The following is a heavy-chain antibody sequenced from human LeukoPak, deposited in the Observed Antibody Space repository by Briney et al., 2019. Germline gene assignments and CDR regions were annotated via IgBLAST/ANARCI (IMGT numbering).Heavy chain of an antibody. D-gene: IGHD3-10*02. CDR1: GGSISSGGYS. V-gene: IGHV4-30-2*01. Sequence: PSETLSLTCAVSGGSISSGGYSWNWIRQPPGKGLEWIGYIYHTGNTFYNPSLKSRVTLSVDRSKNQFSLGLTSVTAADTAVYYCARGFFVRENPGSWFDPWGQGTLVTVSP. J-gene: IGHJ5*02. CDR3: ARGFFVRENPGSWFDP. CDR2: IYHTGNT.